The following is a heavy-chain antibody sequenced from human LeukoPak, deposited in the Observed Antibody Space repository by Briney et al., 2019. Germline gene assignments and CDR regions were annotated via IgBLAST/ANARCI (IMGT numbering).Heavy chain of an antibody. D-gene: IGHD6-19*01. V-gene: IGHV4-34*01. J-gene: IGHJ4*02. CDR3: ARGSRIAVAGTSLVPFDY. Sequence: PSETLSLTCAVYGGSFSGYYWSWIRRPPGKGLEWIGEINHGGSTNYNPSLKSRVTISVDTSKNQFSLKLSSVTAADTAVYYCARGSRIAVAGTSLVPFDYWGQGTLVTVSS. CDR1: GGSFSGYY. CDR2: INHGGST.